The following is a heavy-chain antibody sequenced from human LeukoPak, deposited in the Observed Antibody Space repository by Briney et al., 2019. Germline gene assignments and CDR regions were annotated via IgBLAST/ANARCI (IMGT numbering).Heavy chain of an antibody. Sequence: GTLSLTCAVYGGSFSGYYWSWIRQPPGKGLEWVSYISSSGSTIYYADSVKGRFTISRDNAKNSLYLQMNSLRAEDTAVYYCARGSGYFDYWGQGTLVTVSS. CDR2: ISSSGSTI. J-gene: IGHJ4*02. D-gene: IGHD3-3*01. CDR3: ARGSGYFDY. CDR1: GGSFSGYY. V-gene: IGHV3-11*04.